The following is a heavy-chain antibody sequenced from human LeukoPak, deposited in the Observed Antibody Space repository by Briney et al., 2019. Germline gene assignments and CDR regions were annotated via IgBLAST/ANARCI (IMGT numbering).Heavy chain of an antibody. CDR3: ARDHTGSYYY. CDR2: ISTCNGNT. D-gene: IGHD1-26*01. CDR1: GCTFTSYG. Sequence: ASVKVSCKASGCTFTSYGISWVRQAPGQGLEWMGWISTCNGNTNYAQKLQGRVTMTTDTSTSTAYMELRSLRSDDTAVYYCARDHTGSYYYWGQGTLVTVSS. J-gene: IGHJ4*02. V-gene: IGHV1-18*01.